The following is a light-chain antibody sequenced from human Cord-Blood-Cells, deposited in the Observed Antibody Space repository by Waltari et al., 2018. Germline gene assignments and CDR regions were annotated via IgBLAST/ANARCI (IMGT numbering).Light chain of an antibody. CDR1: SSAVGGYNY. CDR3: SSYTSSSTLV. V-gene: IGLV2-14*01. CDR2: DVS. J-gene: IGLJ2*01. Sequence: QSALTQPASVSGSPVQSITISCTGTSSAVGGYNYISWYQQHPGIAPKLMIYDVSKRPSGVSNRCSGSKSGNTASLTISGLQAEDEADYYCSSYTSSSTLVFGGGTKLTVL.